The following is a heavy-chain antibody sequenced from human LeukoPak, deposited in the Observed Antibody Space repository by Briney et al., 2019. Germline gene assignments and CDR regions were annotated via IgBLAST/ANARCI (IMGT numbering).Heavy chain of an antibody. CDR1: GGSISSSSYY. D-gene: IGHD1-26*01. CDR3: ARVDYYTRWFDP. V-gene: IGHV4-39*01. Sequence: PSETLSLTCTVSGGSISSSSYYWGWIRQPPGKGLEWIGSIYYSGSTYYNPSLKSRVTISVDTSKNQFSLKLSSVTAADTAVYYCARVDYYTRWFDPWGQGTLVTVSS. CDR2: IYYSGST. J-gene: IGHJ5*02.